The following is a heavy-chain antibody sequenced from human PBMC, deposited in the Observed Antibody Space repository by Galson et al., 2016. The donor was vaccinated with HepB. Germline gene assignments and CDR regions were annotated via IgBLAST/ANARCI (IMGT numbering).Heavy chain of an antibody. D-gene: IGHD2-21*02. V-gene: IGHV3-23*01. CDR2: ISGGGVST. CDR3: AKGRYCGGDCYSSDY. CDR1: GFTFSSYA. J-gene: IGHJ4*02. Sequence: SLRLSCAASGFTFSSYAMNWVRQAPGKGLQWVSGISGGGVSTHYADSVKDRFTISRDNSKNTLYLQMNSLRAEDTAVYCCAKGRYCGGDCYSSDYWGQGTLVTVSS.